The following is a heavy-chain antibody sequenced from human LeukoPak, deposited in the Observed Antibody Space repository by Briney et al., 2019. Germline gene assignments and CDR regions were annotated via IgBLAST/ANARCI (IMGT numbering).Heavy chain of an antibody. Sequence: PGGSLRLSCAASGFTFYTAWMSWVRQAPGRGLEWVGRIKSKIDGGTTDYAAPVKDRFTISRDDSENTLYLQMNSLKTDDTAVYYCMTPYFHWGQGTLVTVSS. J-gene: IGHJ4*02. D-gene: IGHD2/OR15-2a*01. CDR2: IKSKIDGGTT. CDR1: GFTFYTAW. V-gene: IGHV3-15*05. CDR3: MTPYFH.